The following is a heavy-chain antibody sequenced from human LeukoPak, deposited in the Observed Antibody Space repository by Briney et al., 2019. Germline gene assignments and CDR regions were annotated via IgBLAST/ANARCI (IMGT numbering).Heavy chain of an antibody. V-gene: IGHV4-34*01. CDR1: GGSFSGYY. Sequence: SETLSLTCAVYGGSFSGYYWSWIRQPPGKGLEWIGEINHSGSTNYSPSLKSRVTISVDTSKNQFSLKLSSVTAADTAVYYCARVLDTAMDPYYFDYWGQGTLVTVSS. J-gene: IGHJ4*02. CDR3: ARVLDTAMDPYYFDY. D-gene: IGHD5-18*01. CDR2: INHSGST.